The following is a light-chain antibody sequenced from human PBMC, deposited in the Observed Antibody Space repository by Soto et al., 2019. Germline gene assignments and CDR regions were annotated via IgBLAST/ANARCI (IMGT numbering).Light chain of an antibody. CDR2: RDS. CDR3: QVWDSSTVI. Sequence: SYELTQPLSVSVALGQTARITCGGNNIGSKNVQWYQQKPGQAPVVVIYRDSNRPSGIPERFSGSNSGNTATLTITRAQAGDEADYYCQVWDSSTVIFGGGTQLTVL. CDR1: NIGSKN. V-gene: IGLV3-9*01. J-gene: IGLJ2*01.